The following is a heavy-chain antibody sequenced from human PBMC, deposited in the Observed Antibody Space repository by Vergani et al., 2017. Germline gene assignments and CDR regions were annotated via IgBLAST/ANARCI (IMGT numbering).Heavy chain of an antibody. J-gene: IGHJ6*03. CDR2: IIPILGIA. D-gene: IGHD2-2*01. V-gene: IGHV1-69*04. CDR3: ARGRGRYCSSSSCYAAMKDYMDV. Sequence: QVQLVQSGAEVKKPGSSVKVSCKASGGTFSSYTISWVRQAPGQGLEWMGRIIPILGIANYAQKFQGRVTITADKSTSTAYMELSSLRAEDTAVSYCARGRGRYCSSSSCYAAMKDYMDVWGKGTTVTVSS. CDR1: GGTFSSYT.